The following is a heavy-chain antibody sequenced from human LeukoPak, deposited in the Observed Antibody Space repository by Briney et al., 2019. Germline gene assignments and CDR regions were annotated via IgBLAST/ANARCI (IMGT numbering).Heavy chain of an antibody. CDR2: IIPIFGTA. CDR3: GRDPHLYCSSTSCYFNDY. CDR1: GGTFSSYA. V-gene: IGHV1-69*06. Sequence: GASVKVSCKASGGTFSSYAISWVRQAPGQGLEWMGGIIPIFGTANYAQKFQGRVTITADKSTSTAYMELSSLRSEDTAVYYCGRDPHLYCSSTSCYFNDYWGQGTLVTVSS. D-gene: IGHD2-2*01. J-gene: IGHJ4*02.